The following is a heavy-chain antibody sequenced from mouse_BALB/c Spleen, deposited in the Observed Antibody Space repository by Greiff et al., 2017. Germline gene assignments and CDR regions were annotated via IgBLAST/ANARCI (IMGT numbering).Heavy chain of an antibody. CDR2: IDPANGNT. V-gene: IGHV14-3*02. CDR3: AKDYRYDEWYFDV. CDR1: GFNIKDTY. J-gene: IGHJ1*01. D-gene: IGHD2-14*01. Sequence: VQLQQSGAELVKPGASVKLSCTASGFNIKDTYMHWVKQRPEQGLEWIGRIDPANGNTKYDPKFQGKATITADTSSNTAYLQLSSLTSEDTAVYYCAKDYRYDEWYFDVWGAGTTVTVSS.